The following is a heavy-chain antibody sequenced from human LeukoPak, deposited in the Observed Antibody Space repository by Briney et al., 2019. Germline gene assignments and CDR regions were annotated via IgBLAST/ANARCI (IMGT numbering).Heavy chain of an antibody. J-gene: IGHJ6*04. CDR1: GFTFSTYE. V-gene: IGHV3-7*01. CDR2: IKQGGSEK. Sequence: GGSLRLSCAASGFTFSTYEMNWVRQAPGKGLEWVANIKQGGSEKYYVDSVKGRFTISRDNAKNSLYLQMNSLRAEDTAVYYCAELGITMIGGVWGKGTTVTISS. CDR3: AELGITMIGGV. D-gene: IGHD3-10*02.